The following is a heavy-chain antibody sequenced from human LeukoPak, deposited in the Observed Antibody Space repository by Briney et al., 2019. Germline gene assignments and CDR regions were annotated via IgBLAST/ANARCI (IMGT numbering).Heavy chain of an antibody. CDR1: GGSISSSSYY. CDR3: ASPGEGFGELDY. Sequence: KPSETLSLTCTVSGGSISSSSYYWGWIRQPPGKGLEWIGSIYYSGSTYYNPSFKSRVTISVDTSKNQFSLKLSSVTAADTAVYYCASPGEGFGELDYWGQGTLVTVSS. V-gene: IGHV4-39*07. J-gene: IGHJ4*02. D-gene: IGHD3-10*01. CDR2: IYYSGST.